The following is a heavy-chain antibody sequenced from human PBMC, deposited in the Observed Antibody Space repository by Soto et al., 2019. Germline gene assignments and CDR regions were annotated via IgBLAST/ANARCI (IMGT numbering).Heavy chain of an antibody. CDR3: ARGGLGYCSGGSCYSAELSRYYYGMDV. J-gene: IGHJ6*02. CDR2: IYYSGST. Sequence: SETLSLTCTVSGGSISSGGYYWSWIRQHPGKGLEWIGYIYYSGSTYYNPSLKSRVTISVDTSKNQFSLKLSSVTAADTAVYYCARGGLGYCSGGSCYSAELSRYYYGMDVWGQGTTVTVSS. V-gene: IGHV4-31*03. D-gene: IGHD2-15*01. CDR1: GGSISSGGYY.